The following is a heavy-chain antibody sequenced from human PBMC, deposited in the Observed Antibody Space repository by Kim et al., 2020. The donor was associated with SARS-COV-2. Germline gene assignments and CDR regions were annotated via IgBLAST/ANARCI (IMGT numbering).Heavy chain of an antibody. V-gene: IGHV3-7*03. CDR2: IKQDGSEK. CDR1: GFTFSSYW. Sequence: GGSLRLSCAASGFTFSSYWMSWVRQAPGKGLEWVANIKQDGSEKYYVDSVKGRFTISRDNAKNSLYLQMNSLRAEDTAVYYCARVGDSSGYYYDLYYYYGMDVWGQGTTVTVSS. D-gene: IGHD3-22*01. CDR3: ARVGDSSGYYYDLYYYYGMDV. J-gene: IGHJ6*02.